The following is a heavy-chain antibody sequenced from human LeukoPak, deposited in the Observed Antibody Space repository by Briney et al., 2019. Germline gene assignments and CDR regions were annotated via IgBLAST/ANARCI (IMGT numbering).Heavy chain of an antibody. CDR3: AREGAHDYGDYYFDY. J-gene: IGHJ4*02. V-gene: IGHV3-9*01. CDR1: GFSFDDYA. CDR2: ITYNSGTI. D-gene: IGHD4-17*01. Sequence: PGGSLRLSCEASGFSFDDYAMHWVRQAPGKGLEWVSGITYNSGTIGYAEAVKGRFTISRDNAKNSLYLQMNSLRAEDTAVYYCAREGAHDYGDYYFDYWGQGTLVTVSS.